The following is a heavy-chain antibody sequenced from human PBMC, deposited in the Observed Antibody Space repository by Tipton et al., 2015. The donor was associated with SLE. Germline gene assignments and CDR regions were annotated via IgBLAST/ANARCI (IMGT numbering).Heavy chain of an antibody. CDR2: IYHSGST. CDR1: GYSISSGYY. J-gene: IGHJ4*02. CDR3: ARDKSLIVRGELGY. D-gene: IGHD3-10*01. V-gene: IGHV4-38-2*02. Sequence: TLSLTCTVSGYSISSGYYWGWIRQPPGKGLEWIGSIYHSGSTYYNPSLKSRVTISVDTSKNQFSLKLSSVTAADTAVYYCARDKSLIVRGELGYWGQGTLVTVSS.